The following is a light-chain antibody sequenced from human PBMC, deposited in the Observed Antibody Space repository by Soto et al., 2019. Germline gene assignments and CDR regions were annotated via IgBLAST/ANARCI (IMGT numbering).Light chain of an antibody. CDR2: DTS. J-gene: IGKJ5*01. CDR1: QRVNNY. Sequence: EIVFTQSPATLSLSPGDRAALSCRASQRVNNYLAWYQQKPGQAPRLLIYDTSNRATGIPARFSGSESVTDFTLTISSLESEDLAIYYCQQRSNWPLITFGQGTRLEI. CDR3: QQRSNWPLIT. V-gene: IGKV3-11*01.